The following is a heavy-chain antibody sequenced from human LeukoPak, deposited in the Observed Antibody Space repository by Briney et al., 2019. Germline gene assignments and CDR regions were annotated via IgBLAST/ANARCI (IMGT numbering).Heavy chain of an antibody. J-gene: IGHJ5*02. V-gene: IGHV4-31*03. CDR2: IYYSGST. Sequence: SETLSLTCTVSGGSISSGGYYWSWIRQHPGKGLEWIGYIYYSGSTYYNPSLKSRVTISVDTSKNQFSLKLSSVTAADTAVYYCANQDCSSTSCYFAWFDPWGQGTLVTVSS. CDR1: GGSISSGGYY. CDR3: ANQDCSSTSCYFAWFDP. D-gene: IGHD2-2*01.